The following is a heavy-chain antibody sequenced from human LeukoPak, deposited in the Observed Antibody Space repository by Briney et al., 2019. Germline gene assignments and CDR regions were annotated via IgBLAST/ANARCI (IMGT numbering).Heavy chain of an antibody. Sequence: KPSETLSLTCTVSGGSVSSGSHYWSWIRQPPGKGLEWIGYIYYSGSTNYNPSLKSRVTISVDTSKNQFSLKLSSVTAADTAVYYCAREEASYCSSTSCYGIDYWGQGTLVTVSS. J-gene: IGHJ4*02. V-gene: IGHV4-61*01. CDR2: IYYSGST. CDR1: GGSVSSGSHY. CDR3: AREEASYCSSTSCYGIDY. D-gene: IGHD2-2*01.